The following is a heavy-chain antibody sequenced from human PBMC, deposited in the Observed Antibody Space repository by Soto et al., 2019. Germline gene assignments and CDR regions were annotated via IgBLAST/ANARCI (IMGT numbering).Heavy chain of an antibody. Sequence: SETLSLTCTVSGGSISSGGYYWSWIRQHPGKGLEWIGYIYYSGSTYYNPSLKSRVTISVDTSKNQFSLKLSSVTAADTAVYYCARGAIIQDGSGSYTPSLGFDPWGQGTLVTVSS. J-gene: IGHJ5*02. CDR1: GGSISSGGYY. V-gene: IGHV4-31*03. CDR3: ARGAIIQDGSGSYTPSLGFDP. D-gene: IGHD3-10*01. CDR2: IYYSGST.